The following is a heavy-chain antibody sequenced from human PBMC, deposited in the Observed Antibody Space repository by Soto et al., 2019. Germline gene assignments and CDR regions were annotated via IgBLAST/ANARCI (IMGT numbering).Heavy chain of an antibody. V-gene: IGHV4-61*01. CDR1: GVPVSGGSYY. D-gene: IGHD2-8*01. CDR2: VYYSGNT. J-gene: IGHJ6*02. Sequence: QVQLQESGPGLVKPSETLSLTCTVSGVPVSGGSYYWSWIRQPPGKGLEWIGYVYYSGNTNYNPSLKSRVTVSIDTSDNQFSLKLTSVTAADTAVYYCAREIMGARYGLDVWGQGTTVTVSS. CDR3: AREIMGARYGLDV.